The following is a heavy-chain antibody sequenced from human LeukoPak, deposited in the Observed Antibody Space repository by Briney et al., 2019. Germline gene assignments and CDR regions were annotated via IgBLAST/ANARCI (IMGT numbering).Heavy chain of an antibody. J-gene: IGHJ4*02. D-gene: IGHD3-22*01. Sequence: GGSLTLSCAASGFTFRSYGMHWVRQAPGKGLEWVALIWYDGSNKYYADSVKGRLTISRENSKNTLYLQMNSLRAEDTAVYYCARALFNYDSSGLTYWGQGTLVTVSS. V-gene: IGHV3-33*01. CDR2: IWYDGSNK. CDR1: GFTFRSYG. CDR3: ARALFNYDSSGLTY.